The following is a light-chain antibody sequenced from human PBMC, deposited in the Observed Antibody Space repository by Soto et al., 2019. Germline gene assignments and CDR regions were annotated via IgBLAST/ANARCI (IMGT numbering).Light chain of an antibody. Sequence: DIQMTQSPSSLSASVGDRVTITCRASQSIISYLNWYQQKPGQAPKLLIYAASSLQSGVPSRFSGSGSGTDFTLTISSLQPEDFATYYCQQSYSTPPTFGQGTKVEIK. CDR2: AAS. CDR3: QQSYSTPPT. CDR1: QSIISY. J-gene: IGKJ1*01. V-gene: IGKV1-39*01.